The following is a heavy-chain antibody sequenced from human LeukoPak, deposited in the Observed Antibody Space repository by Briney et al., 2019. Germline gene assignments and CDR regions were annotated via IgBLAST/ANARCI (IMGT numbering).Heavy chain of an antibody. CDR1: GYTFTSYD. Sequence: ASVKVSCKASGYTFTSYDINWVRQATGQELEWMGWMSPNSGNTGYAQKFQGRVTMTRNTSISTAYMELSSLRSEDTAVYYCASYSSSSLYYYYGIDVWGQGTTVTVSS. J-gene: IGHJ6*02. V-gene: IGHV1-8*01. CDR2: MSPNSGNT. CDR3: ASYSSSSLYYYYGIDV. D-gene: IGHD6-6*01.